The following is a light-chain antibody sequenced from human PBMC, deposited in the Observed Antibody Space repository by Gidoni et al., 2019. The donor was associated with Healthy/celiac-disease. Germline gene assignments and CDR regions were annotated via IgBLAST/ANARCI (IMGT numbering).Light chain of an antibody. Sequence: DIQMTQSPSSLSASVGDRVTITCRASQSISSYLNWYPQKPAKAPKLLIYAASSLQSGVPSRFSGSGSGTDFTLTISILQPEDFATYYCQQSYSTPGTFGPGTKVDIK. J-gene: IGKJ3*01. V-gene: IGKV1-39*01. CDR2: AAS. CDR3: QQSYSTPGT. CDR1: QSISSY.